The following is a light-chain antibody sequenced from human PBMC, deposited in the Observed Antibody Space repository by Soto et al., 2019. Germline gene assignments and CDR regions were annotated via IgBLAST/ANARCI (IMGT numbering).Light chain of an antibody. J-gene: IGKJ1*01. CDR1: QSVSSY. CDR3: HQRSNWPAT. V-gene: IGKV3-11*01. CDR2: DAS. Sequence: EIVLTQSPATLSLSPGERATLSCRASQSVSSYLAWYQQKPGQAPRLLIHDASNRATGIPARFSGSGSGTDFTLTISSLEPEDFAVYYCHQRSNWPATFGQGTKVEI.